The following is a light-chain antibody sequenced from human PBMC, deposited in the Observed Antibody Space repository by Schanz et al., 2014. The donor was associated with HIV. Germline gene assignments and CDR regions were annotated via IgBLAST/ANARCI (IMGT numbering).Light chain of an antibody. Sequence: QSALTQPASVSGSPGQSVTIPCTGSSTDVGGYDLVSWYQQHPGQVPKLMIYGVDKRPSGVSHRFSGAKSGNTASLTISGLQAEDEADYYCCSFAGADSLFVFGIGTKLTVL. J-gene: IGLJ1*01. CDR2: GVD. CDR3: CSFAGADSLFV. V-gene: IGLV2-23*02. CDR1: STDVGGYDL.